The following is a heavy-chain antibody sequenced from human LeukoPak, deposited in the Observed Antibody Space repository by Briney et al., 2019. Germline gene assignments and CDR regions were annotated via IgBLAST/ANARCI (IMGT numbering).Heavy chain of an antibody. V-gene: IGHV1-2*02. CDR2: INPNSGGT. D-gene: IGHD2-15*01. CDR1: GYTFTGYY. CDR3: ARGGCSGGSCYPFNWFDP. Sequence: ASVKVSCKASGYTFTGYYMHWVRQAPGQGLEWMGWINPNSGGTNYAKKFQGRVTMTRDTSISTAYMELSRLRSDDTAVYYCARGGCSGGSCYPFNWFDPWGQGTLVTVSS. J-gene: IGHJ5*02.